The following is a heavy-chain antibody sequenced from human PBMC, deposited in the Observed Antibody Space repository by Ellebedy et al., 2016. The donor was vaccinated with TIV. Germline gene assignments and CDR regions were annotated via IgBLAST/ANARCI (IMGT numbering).Heavy chain of an antibody. CDR2: ISYDGSQK. CDR3: AKDYYGTVLDY. Sequence: GESLKISXAASGFTFSAYGMHWVRQAPGKGLEWVAVISYDGSQKYYADSVKGRFTISRDNSKNTLYLQMNSLRAEDTALYYCAKDYYGTVLDYWGQGTLVTVSS. V-gene: IGHV3-30*18. CDR1: GFTFSAYG. J-gene: IGHJ4*02. D-gene: IGHD3-10*01.